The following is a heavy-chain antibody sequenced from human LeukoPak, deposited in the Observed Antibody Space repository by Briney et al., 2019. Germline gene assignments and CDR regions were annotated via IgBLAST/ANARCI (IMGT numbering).Heavy chain of an antibody. Sequence: SGGCLRLSSAASGFTFSNYDIHSVRQAPGKGLEWVSGVGTAGDPFYTGSVKGRFTISRENAKNSLYLQMNSLRAGDTAVYYCARGSAIVGATGYYNGMDVWGQGTTVTVSS. V-gene: IGHV3-13*05. CDR1: GFTFSNYD. J-gene: IGHJ6*02. CDR2: VGTAGDP. CDR3: ARGSAIVGATGYYNGMDV. D-gene: IGHD1-26*01.